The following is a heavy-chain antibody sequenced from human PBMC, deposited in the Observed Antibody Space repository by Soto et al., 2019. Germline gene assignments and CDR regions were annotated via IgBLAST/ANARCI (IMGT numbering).Heavy chain of an antibody. CDR1: GFTFSSYA. V-gene: IGHV3-64D*06. CDR3: VKDMSGYCSSTSCPTPYDY. Sequence: PGGSLRLSCSASGFTFSSYAMHWVRQAPGKGLEYVSAISSNGGSTYYADSVKGRFTISRDNSKNTLYLQMSSLRAEDTAVYYCVKDMSGYCSSTSCPTPYDYWGQGTLVTVPQ. CDR2: ISSNGGST. D-gene: IGHD2-2*01. J-gene: IGHJ4*02.